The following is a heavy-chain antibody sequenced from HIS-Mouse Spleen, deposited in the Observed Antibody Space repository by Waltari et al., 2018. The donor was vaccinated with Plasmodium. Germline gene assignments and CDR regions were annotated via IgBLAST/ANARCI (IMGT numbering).Heavy chain of an antibody. Sequence: QLQLQESGPGLVKPSETLSLTCTVSGGSISSSSYYWGWIRQPPGNGLEWIGSIYYSGITYYNPSLRSRVTISVDTSKNQFSLKLSSVTAADSAVYYCARDRITGTSYFDYWGQGTLVTVSS. V-gene: IGHV4-39*07. CDR2: IYYSGIT. CDR1: GGSISSSSYY. CDR3: ARDRITGTSYFDY. J-gene: IGHJ4*02. D-gene: IGHD1-7*01.